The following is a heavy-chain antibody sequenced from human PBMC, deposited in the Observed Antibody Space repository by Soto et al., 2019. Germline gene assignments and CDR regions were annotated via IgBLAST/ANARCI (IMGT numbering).Heavy chain of an antibody. D-gene: IGHD3-3*01. V-gene: IGHV3-23*01. CDR2: ISYSGGST. CDR3: AKVPTGEMGTDFQVFYI. CDR1: GFTFSRYA. J-gene: IGHJ3*02. Sequence: XGSLRLYFTASGFTFSRYAMSWVRQAPGKGLEWVSGISYSGGSTYYADSVKDRFTVSRDNSKNTLSLQMSSLRADDTAAYYCAKVPTGEMGTDFQVFYIWGQGSMVTVSS.